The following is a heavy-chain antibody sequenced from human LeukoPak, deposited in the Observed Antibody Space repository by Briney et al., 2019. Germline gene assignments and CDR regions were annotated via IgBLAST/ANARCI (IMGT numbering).Heavy chain of an antibody. CDR1: GGSVSSGSYY. CDR2: IYYSGST. D-gene: IGHD2-15*01. CDR3: ASEPACSGGSCYSYYYGMDV. V-gene: IGHV4-61*01. Sequence: SETLSLTCTVSGGSVSSGSYYWSWIRQPPGKGLEWIGYIYYSGSTNYNPSLKSRVTISVDTSKNQFSLKLSSVTAADTAVYYCASEPACSGGSCYSYYYGMDVWGQGTTLTVSS. J-gene: IGHJ6*02.